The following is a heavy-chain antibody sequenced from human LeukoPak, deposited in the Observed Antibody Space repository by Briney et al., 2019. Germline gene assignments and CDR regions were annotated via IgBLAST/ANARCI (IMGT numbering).Heavy chain of an antibody. V-gene: IGHV4-59*01. J-gene: IGHJ3*02. CDR2: IYNSEST. Sequence: PSETLSLTCTVSGVSISIYYWSWIRQPPGKGLEWIGYIYNSESTNYNPSLKSRVTIFRDTSKNQFFLKLSAVTAADTAVYYCAKDRSINAFDIWGQGTVVTVSS. CDR3: AKDRSINAFDI. D-gene: IGHD2-21*01. CDR1: GVSISIYY.